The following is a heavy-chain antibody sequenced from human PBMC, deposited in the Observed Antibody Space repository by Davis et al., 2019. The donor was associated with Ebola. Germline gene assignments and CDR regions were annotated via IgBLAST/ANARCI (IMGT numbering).Heavy chain of an antibody. CDR2: ISAYNGNT. V-gene: IGHV1-18*01. CDR3: AGCFEYYYYGMDV. J-gene: IGHJ6*02. D-gene: IGHD2-15*01. CDR1: GYTFTSYG. Sequence: AASVKVSCKASGYTFTSYGISWVRQAPGQGLEWMGWISAYNGNTNYAQKLQGRVTMTTDTSTSTACMELSSLRSEDTAVYYCAGCFEYYYYGMDVWGQGTTVTVSS.